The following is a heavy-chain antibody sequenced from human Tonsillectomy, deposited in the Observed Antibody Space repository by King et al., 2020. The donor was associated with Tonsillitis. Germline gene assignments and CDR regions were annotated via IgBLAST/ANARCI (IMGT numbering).Heavy chain of an antibody. CDR2: INGDGRDI. CDR1: GFTIHNYW. V-gene: IGHV3-74*01. J-gene: IGHJ6*02. Sequence: DVQLVESGGGLVQPGGSLRLSCAASGFTIHNYWMHWVRQATGKGLVWVSYINGDGRDINYADSVKGRFTISRDDAKNTVYLQMNSLRVEDTAVYHCARDLGYAMDVWGQGTTVTVSS. CDR3: ARDLGYAMDV. D-gene: IGHD3-16*01.